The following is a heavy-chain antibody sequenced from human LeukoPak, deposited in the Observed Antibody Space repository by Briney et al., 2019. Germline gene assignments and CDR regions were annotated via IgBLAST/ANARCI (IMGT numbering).Heavy chain of an antibody. V-gene: IGHV3-23*01. CDR3: AKDAYSSGSYYQRHGAFDI. CDR2: TSGSGDST. D-gene: IGHD3-22*01. J-gene: IGHJ3*02. CDR1: GSTFSTYA. Sequence: PGGSLRLSCAASGSTFSTYAMSWVRQAPGKGLEWVSATSGSGDSTYYADSVKGRFTISRDNSKNMLYLQMNSLRVEDTAVYYCAKDAYSSGSYYQRHGAFDIWGQGTMVTVSS.